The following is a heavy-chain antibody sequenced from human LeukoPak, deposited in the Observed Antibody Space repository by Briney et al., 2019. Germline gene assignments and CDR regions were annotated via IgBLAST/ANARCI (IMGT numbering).Heavy chain of an antibody. D-gene: IGHD5-12*01. Sequence: SGGSLRLSCAASGFTFSSYGMHWVRQAPGKGLEWVAFIRYDGSNKYYADSVKGRFTISRDNSKNTLYLQMNSLRAEDTAVYYCAKSGYDFVGWFDPWGQGTLVTVSS. J-gene: IGHJ5*02. CDR3: AKSGYDFVGWFDP. V-gene: IGHV3-30*02. CDR1: GFTFSSYG. CDR2: IRYDGSNK.